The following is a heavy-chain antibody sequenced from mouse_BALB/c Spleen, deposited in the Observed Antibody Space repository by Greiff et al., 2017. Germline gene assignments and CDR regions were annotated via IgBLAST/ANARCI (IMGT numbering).Heavy chain of an antibody. CDR1: GFTFSSFG. CDR3: AREVYGSRGFDY. D-gene: IGHD1-1*01. V-gene: IGHV5-17*02. Sequence: EVMLVESGGGLVQPGGSRKLSCAASGFTFSSFGMHWVRQAPEKGLEWVAYISSGSSTIYYADTVKGRFTISRDNPKNTLFLQMTSLRSEDTAMYYCAREVYGSRGFDYWGQGTTLTVSS. CDR2: ISSGSSTI. J-gene: IGHJ2*01.